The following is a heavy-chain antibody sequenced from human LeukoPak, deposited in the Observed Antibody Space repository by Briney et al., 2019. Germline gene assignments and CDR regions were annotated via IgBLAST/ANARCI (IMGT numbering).Heavy chain of an antibody. J-gene: IGHJ4*02. CDR3: ARAGAPPDYGGNGQH. CDR2: IYSDGST. V-gene: IGHV3-66*01. D-gene: IGHD4-23*01. CDR1: GFMVSINY. Sequence: GGSLRLSCAASGFMVSINYMSWVRQAPGKGLEWVSIIYSDGSTYNADSVKGRFTISRDNSKNTLYLQMNSLGAEDTAVYYCARAGAPPDYGGNGQHWGQGTLVTVSS.